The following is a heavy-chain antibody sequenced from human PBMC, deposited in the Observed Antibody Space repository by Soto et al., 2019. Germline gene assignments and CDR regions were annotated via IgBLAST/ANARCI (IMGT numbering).Heavy chain of an antibody. CDR2: IINXFGTA. D-gene: IGHD3-16*01. CDR1: GATFSRYA. V-gene: IGHV1-69*01. Sequence: GXSVKISCKASGATFSRYAISWVRQAPGQGLEWRXGIINXFGTANYAQKXXGRVTITXXESKSPAYMEVRSMRSDDTAVYYCARGGTSIDYWGQGTLVTVSS. J-gene: IGHJ4*02. CDR3: ARGGTSIDY.